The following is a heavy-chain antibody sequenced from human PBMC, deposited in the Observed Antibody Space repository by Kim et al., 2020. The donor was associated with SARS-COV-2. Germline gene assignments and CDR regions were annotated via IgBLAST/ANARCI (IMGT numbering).Heavy chain of an antibody. CDR3: ARGTGDSRNPWVS. V-gene: IGHV6-1*01. CDR1: GDSVSSSTTA. Sequence: SQTLSLTCAISGDSVSSSTTAWNWIRQSPSRGLECLGRTYYRSKWSSDYAASAKSRITISADTSKNQFSLHLNSVTPDDTAVYYCARGTGDSRNPWVSWGQGTLVTVSS. CDR2: TYYRSKWSS. J-gene: IGHJ5*02. D-gene: IGHD4-17*01.